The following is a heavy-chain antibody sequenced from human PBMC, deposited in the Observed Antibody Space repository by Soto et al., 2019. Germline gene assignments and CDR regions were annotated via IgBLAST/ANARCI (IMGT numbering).Heavy chain of an antibody. V-gene: IGHV4-59*01. CDR3: ARFGWDDYYFDY. J-gene: IGHJ4*02. D-gene: IGHD1-26*01. CDR2: IYYSGST. Sequence: SETLSLTCTVSGGSISSYYWSWIRQPPGKGLEWIGYIYYSGSTNYNPSLKSRVTISVDTSKNQFSLKLSSVTAADTAVYYCARFGWDDYYFDYWGQGTLVTVS. CDR1: GGSISSYY.